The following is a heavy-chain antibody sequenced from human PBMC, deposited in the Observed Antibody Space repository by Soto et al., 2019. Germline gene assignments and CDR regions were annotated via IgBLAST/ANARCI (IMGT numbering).Heavy chain of an antibody. J-gene: IGHJ4*02. CDR2: IYYSGST. CDR3: ARQVISSGGFDY. Sequence: PSETLSLTCSVSGGSVSSGSFYWGWIRQPPEKGLEWIGYIYYSGSTSYNPSLKSRVTISIDTSKNQFSLKLSSVTAADTAVYYCARQVISSGGFDYWGRGTLVTVSS. CDR1: GGSVSSGSFY. V-gene: IGHV4-61*01. D-gene: IGHD6-6*01.